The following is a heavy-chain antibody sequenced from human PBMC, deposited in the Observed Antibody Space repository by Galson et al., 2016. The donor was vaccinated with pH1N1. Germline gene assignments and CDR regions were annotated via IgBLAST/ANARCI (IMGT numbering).Heavy chain of an antibody. CDR2: TNGDGSNT. CDR1: GFIFSNSW. Sequence: SLRLSCAASGFIFSNSWMHWVRQAPGKGLLWVARTNGDGSNTNYADSVKGRFTISRDNAKNTLYPQMNSLRVEDTAIYYFARDSGRPRNYGMDVWGQGTTVTVFS. D-gene: IGHD1-26*01. CDR3: ARDSGRPRNYGMDV. J-gene: IGHJ6*02. V-gene: IGHV3-74*01.